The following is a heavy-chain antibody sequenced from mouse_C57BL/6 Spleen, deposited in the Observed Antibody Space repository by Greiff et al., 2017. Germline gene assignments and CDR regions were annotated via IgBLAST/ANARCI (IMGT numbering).Heavy chain of an antibody. D-gene: IGHD1-1*01. CDR2: IDPSDSET. Sequence: QVQLQQSGAELVRPGSSVKLSCKASGYTFTSYWMHWVKQRPIQGLEWIGNIDPSDSETHYNQKFKDKATLTVDKSSSTAYMQLSSLTSEDSAVYYCARNYYGSSRDYAMDYWGQGTSVTVSS. V-gene: IGHV1-52*01. J-gene: IGHJ4*01. CDR1: GYTFTSYW. CDR3: ARNYYGSSRDYAMDY.